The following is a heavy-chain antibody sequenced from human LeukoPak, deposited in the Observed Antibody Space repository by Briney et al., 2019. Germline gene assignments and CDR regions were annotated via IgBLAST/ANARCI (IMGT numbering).Heavy chain of an antibody. V-gene: IGHV4-31*03. CDR3: ARGGLKFGNYDY. J-gene: IGHJ4*02. Sequence: SETLSLTCTVSGGSISSGGYYWSWIRQHPGKGLEWIGYIYYSGSTYYNPSLKSRVTISVDTPKNQFSLKLSSVTAADTAVYYCARGGLKFGNYDYWGQGTLVTVSS. CDR1: GGSISSGGYY. D-gene: IGHD4-4*01. CDR2: IYYSGST.